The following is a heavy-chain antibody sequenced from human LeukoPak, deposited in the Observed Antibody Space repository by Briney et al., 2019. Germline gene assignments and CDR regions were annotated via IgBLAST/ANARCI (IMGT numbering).Heavy chain of an antibody. CDR2: INPNSGGT. CDR3: ARGWGAIEGPGTTDY. D-gene: IGHD1-1*01. CDR1: GYSFSGYC. Sequence: ASVTVSCKASGYSFSGYCVHWVRQAPGQGLEWMGWINPNSGGTNSAQKFQGRVSMTRDTSISTAYMELSRLTSDDTAVYYCARGWGAIEGPGTTDYWGQGTLVTVSS. J-gene: IGHJ4*02. V-gene: IGHV1-2*02.